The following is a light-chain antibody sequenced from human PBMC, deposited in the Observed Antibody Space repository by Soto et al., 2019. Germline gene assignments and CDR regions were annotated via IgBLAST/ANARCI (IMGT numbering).Light chain of an antibody. J-gene: IGKJ4*01. CDR1: QGISSA. V-gene: IGKV1-13*02. CDR3: QQFNSYPHT. Sequence: ALQLTQSPSSLSASVGDRVTITCRASQGISSALAWYQQKPGKAPKLLIYDASSLESGVPSRFSCSGSGTDFTRTISSLQPEDFATYDCQQFNSYPHTYGGGTKVEIK. CDR2: DAS.